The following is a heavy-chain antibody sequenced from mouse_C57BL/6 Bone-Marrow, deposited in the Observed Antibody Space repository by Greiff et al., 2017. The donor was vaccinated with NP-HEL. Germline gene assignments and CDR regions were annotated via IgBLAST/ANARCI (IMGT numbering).Heavy chain of an antibody. CDR1: GYTFTSYW. CDR2: IYPGSGST. V-gene: IGHV1-55*01. CDR3: ARWVDGYPYWYFDV. J-gene: IGHJ1*03. D-gene: IGHD2-3*01. Sequence: VQLQQSGAELVKPGASVKMSCKASGYTFTSYWITWVKQRPGQGLEWIGDIYPGSGSTNYNEKFKSKATLTVDTSSSTAYMQLSSLTSEDSAVYYCARWVDGYPYWYFDVWGTGTTVTVSS.